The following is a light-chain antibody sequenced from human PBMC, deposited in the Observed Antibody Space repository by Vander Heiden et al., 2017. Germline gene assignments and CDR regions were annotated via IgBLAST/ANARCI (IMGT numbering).Light chain of an antibody. Sequence: DMQMTQSPSTLSASVGDRVTITCRASQSISSWLAWYQQKPGKAPKLLIYKASSLESGVPSRFSGSGSGTEFTLTISSLQPDDFATYYCQQYNSYSWPFGQGTKVEIK. V-gene: IGKV1-5*03. CDR2: KAS. J-gene: IGKJ1*01. CDR1: QSISSW. CDR3: QQYNSYSWP.